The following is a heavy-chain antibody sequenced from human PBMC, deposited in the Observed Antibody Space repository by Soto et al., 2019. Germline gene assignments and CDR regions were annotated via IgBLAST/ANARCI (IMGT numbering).Heavy chain of an antibody. Sequence: GASVKVSCKASGYTFTGYYMHWVRQAPGQGLERMGWINPNSGGTNYAQKYQGWVTMTRDTSISTAYMELSRLRSDDTAVYYCARAPSIVVVVAATRPRLVDYYGMDVWGQGTTVTVSS. V-gene: IGHV1-2*04. CDR2: INPNSGGT. CDR3: ARAPSIVVVVAATRPRLVDYYGMDV. J-gene: IGHJ6*02. D-gene: IGHD2-15*01. CDR1: GYTFTGYY.